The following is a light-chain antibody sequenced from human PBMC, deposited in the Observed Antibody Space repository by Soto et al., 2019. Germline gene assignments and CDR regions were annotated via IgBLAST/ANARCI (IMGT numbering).Light chain of an antibody. V-gene: IGKV1-39*01. CDR2: ADS. CDR3: QQSYSTPPYT. CDR1: QSISNY. Sequence: DIQMTQSPSSLSASVGDRVTITCRASQSISNYLNWYQQKPGKAPKLLIYADSSLQSGVPSRFSGSGSGTDFTLTISSLQPEDFATYYCQQSYSTPPYTFGQGTKLEIK. J-gene: IGKJ2*01.